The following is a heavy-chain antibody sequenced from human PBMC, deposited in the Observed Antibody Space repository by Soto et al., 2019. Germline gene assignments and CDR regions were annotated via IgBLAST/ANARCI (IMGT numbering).Heavy chain of an antibody. J-gene: IGHJ6*02. D-gene: IGHD2-15*01. V-gene: IGHV4-59*01. CDR3: ARTVVVVAAPDYYGMDV. CDR1: GGSISSYY. CDR2: IYYSGST. Sequence: QVQLQESGPGLVKPSETLSLTCTVSGGSISSYYWSWIRQPPGKGLEWIGYIYYSGSTNYNPSLKSRVTISVDTSKNQFSLKLSSVTAADTAVYYCARTVVVVAAPDYYGMDVWGQGTTVTVSS.